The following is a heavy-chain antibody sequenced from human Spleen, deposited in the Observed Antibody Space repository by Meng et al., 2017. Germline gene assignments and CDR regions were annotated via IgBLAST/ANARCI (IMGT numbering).Heavy chain of an antibody. J-gene: IGHJ4*02. CDR2: IYHSGST. V-gene: IGHV4-38-2*02. CDR3: AREAGQYLAVSYFAD. Sequence: SETLSLTCAVSGYSISSGHYWGWMRQSPGKGLEWIGTIYHSGSTYYNPSLRSRVTISVDTSKNQFSLRLSSVTAADTAVYYCAREAGQYLAVSYFADWGQGTLVTVSS. D-gene: IGHD2-2*01. CDR1: GYSISSGHY.